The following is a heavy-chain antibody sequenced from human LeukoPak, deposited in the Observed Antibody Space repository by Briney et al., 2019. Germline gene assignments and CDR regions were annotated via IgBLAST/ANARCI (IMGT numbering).Heavy chain of an antibody. V-gene: IGHV1-2*02. D-gene: IGHD3-22*01. J-gene: IGHJ4*02. CDR1: GYTFTGYY. Sequence: ASVKVSCKASGYTFTGYYMHWVRQAPGQGLEWMGWINPNSGGTNYAQKFQGRVTMTRDTSISTAYIELSRLRSDDTAVYYCARVISTYYYDSSGYYPLDYWGQGTLVTVSS. CDR2: INPNSGGT. CDR3: ARVISTYYYDSSGYYPLDY.